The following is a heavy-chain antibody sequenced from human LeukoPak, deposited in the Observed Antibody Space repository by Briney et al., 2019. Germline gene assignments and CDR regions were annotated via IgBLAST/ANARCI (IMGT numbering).Heavy chain of an antibody. Sequence: ASVKVSCTTSGYTLTRCAVHWVRPAPGQRLEWMGWIHADSGNTKYSQKLQGRVTIARDTSASTIYMELSSLRFEDTAVYFCTIGLAGDWDAFDIWGLGTMVTVSS. D-gene: IGHD6-19*01. CDR3: TIGLAGDWDAFDI. J-gene: IGHJ3*02. V-gene: IGHV1-3*01. CDR1: GYTLTRCA. CDR2: IHADSGNT.